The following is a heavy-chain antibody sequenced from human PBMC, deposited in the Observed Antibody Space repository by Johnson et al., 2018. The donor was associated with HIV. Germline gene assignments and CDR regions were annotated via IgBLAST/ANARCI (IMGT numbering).Heavy chain of an antibody. CDR2: IWYDGSNK. D-gene: IGHD2-2*01. CDR3: ANGDIRYCSSTSCHDGAFDI. Sequence: QVQLVESGGGVVQPGRSLRLSCAASGFTFSSYGMHWVRQAPGKGLAWVAVIWYDGSNKYYADSVKGRFTISRDNSKNTLYLQLNSLRAEDTAVYYCANGDIRYCSSTSCHDGAFDIWGQGTMVTVSS. J-gene: IGHJ3*02. CDR1: GFTFSSYG. V-gene: IGHV3-33*06.